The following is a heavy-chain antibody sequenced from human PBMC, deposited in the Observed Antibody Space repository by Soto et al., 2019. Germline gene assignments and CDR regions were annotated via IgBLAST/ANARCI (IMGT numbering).Heavy chain of an antibody. Sequence: SVKVSCKASGGTFNYVISWARQAPGQGLEWMGGIITIFGKANYAQRFQGRVTITADKSTSTAYMELSSVRSEDTAVYYCATNEGGPANHYGMDVWGQGTTVTVPS. D-gene: IGHD1-1*01. J-gene: IGHJ6*02. CDR1: GGTFNYV. V-gene: IGHV1-69*06. CDR3: ATNEGGPANHYGMDV. CDR2: IITIFGKA.